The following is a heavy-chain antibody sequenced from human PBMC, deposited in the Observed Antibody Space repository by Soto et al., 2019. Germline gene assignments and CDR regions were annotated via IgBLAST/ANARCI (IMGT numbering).Heavy chain of an antibody. CDR1: GGSVSSSHW. Sequence: SETLSLTCAVSGGSVSSSHWWSWVRQPPGKGLEWIGEIYHSGSTNYNPSLKSRVTISVDKSKNQFSLKLSSVTAADTAVYYCARVEVYGIRIDYFDYWGQGTLVTVSS. CDR2: IYHSGST. J-gene: IGHJ4*02. V-gene: IGHV4-4*02. CDR3: ARVEVYGIRIDYFDY. D-gene: IGHD3-9*01.